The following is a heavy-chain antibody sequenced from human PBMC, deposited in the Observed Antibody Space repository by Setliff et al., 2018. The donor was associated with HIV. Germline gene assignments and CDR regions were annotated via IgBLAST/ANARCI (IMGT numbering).Heavy chain of an antibody. Sequence: LSLTCAVYGGSFSDNYGSWIRQSPGKGLEWIGEINHSGRTKYRPSLRSRVSISVATSKTQFSLKLSSVTAAYTAVYYCARVSSTSVYSIFRNYYYHMDVWGKGTMVTVSS. CDR2: INHSGRT. CDR1: GGSFSDNY. CDR3: ARVSSTSVYSIFRNYYYHMDV. V-gene: IGHV4-34*01. J-gene: IGHJ6*03. D-gene: IGHD2-2*01.